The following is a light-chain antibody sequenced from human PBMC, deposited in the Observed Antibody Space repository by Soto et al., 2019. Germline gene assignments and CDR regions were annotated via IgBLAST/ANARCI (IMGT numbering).Light chain of an antibody. CDR3: QQYNNWPFT. V-gene: IGKV3-15*01. CDR2: GAS. J-gene: IGKJ3*01. CDR1: QSISSN. Sequence: EKVMTQSPATLSVSPGERATLSCRASQSISSNLACYQQKPGQAPRLLIYGASTRATGIPASFSGSGSGTEFTVTISSLQSEDFAVYYCQQYNNWPFTFGPGTKVDIK.